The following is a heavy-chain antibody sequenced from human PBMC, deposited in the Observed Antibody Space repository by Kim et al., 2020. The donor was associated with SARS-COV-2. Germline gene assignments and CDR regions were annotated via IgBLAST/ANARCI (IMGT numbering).Heavy chain of an antibody. V-gene: IGHV4-31*02. D-gene: IGHD5-12*01. Sequence: HPSLRSRLTISVDTSKNHFSLNLSSVTAADTAVYYCARGGTYSGYDFFDSWGQGTLVTVSS. J-gene: IGHJ4*02. CDR3: ARGGTYSGYDFFDS.